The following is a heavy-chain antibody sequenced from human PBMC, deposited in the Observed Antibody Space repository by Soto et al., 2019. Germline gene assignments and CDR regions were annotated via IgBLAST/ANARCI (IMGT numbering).Heavy chain of an antibody. Sequence: GASVKVSCKASGYTFTSYGIHWVRQAPGQRLEWTGWINAGNGNTKYSEKFQGRVTMTRDTSTSTVYMELSSLRSEDTAVYYCARDLPFWSGPLYYYYYGMDVWGQGTTVTVSS. D-gene: IGHD3-3*01. CDR1: GYTFTSYG. J-gene: IGHJ6*02. CDR3: ARDLPFWSGPLYYYYYGMDV. CDR2: INAGNGNT. V-gene: IGHV1-3*01.